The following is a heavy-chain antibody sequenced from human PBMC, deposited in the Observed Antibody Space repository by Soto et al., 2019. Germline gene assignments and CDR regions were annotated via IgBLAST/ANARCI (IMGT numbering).Heavy chain of an antibody. Sequence: HSYTFYGLTISDHGWSCISQTPGKGLEWIGEIHHSGSTNYNPSLKSRVTISVDTSKNQFSLKLSSVTAADTAVYYCARGYPSWSAYNWFAPWGQGTLVTVFS. D-gene: IGHD6-13*01. V-gene: IGHV4-34*01. CDR3: ARGYPSWSAYNWFAP. CDR1: GLTISDHG. J-gene: IGHJ5*02. CDR2: IHHSGST.